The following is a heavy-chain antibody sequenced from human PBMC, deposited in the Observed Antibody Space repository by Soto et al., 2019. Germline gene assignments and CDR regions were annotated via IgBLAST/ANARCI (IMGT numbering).Heavy chain of an antibody. Sequence: ASVKVSCKASGYTFTGYYMHWVRQAPGQGLEWMGWINPNSGGTNYAQKFQGGVTMTRDTSIISAYMELSRLRSDDTAVYYCARANSGDDDEFDYWGQGTPVTVSS. CDR3: ARANSGDDDEFDY. D-gene: IGHD5-12*01. CDR1: GYTFTGYY. CDR2: INPNSGGT. V-gene: IGHV1-2*02. J-gene: IGHJ4*02.